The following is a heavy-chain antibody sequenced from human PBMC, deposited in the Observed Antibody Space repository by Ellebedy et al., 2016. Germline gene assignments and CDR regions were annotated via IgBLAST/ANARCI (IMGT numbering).Heavy chain of an antibody. D-gene: IGHD2-15*01. Sequence: GESLKISXAASGFTFSSYSMNWVRQAPGKGLEWVSSISSSSSYIYYADSVKGRFTISRDNAKNSLYLQMNSLRAEDTAVYYCARGRKSELLQAFDYWGQGTLVTVSS. CDR1: GFTFSSYS. J-gene: IGHJ4*02. V-gene: IGHV3-21*01. CDR2: ISSSSSYI. CDR3: ARGRKSELLQAFDY.